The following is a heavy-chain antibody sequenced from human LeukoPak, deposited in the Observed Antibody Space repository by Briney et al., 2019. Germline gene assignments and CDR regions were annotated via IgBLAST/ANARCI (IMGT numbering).Heavy chain of an antibody. V-gene: IGHV3-11*01. CDR3: ARALSSGYYYHY. CDR1: GFTFSDYY. J-gene: IGHJ4*02. CDR2: ISSSGRTK. D-gene: IGHD3-22*01. Sequence: GGSLRLSCAASGFTFSDYYMSWIRQAPGKGLEWVSYISSSGRTKYYADSVKGRFTISRDNAKYSLYLQMNSLRAEDTAVYYCARALSSGYYYHYWGRGTLVTVSS.